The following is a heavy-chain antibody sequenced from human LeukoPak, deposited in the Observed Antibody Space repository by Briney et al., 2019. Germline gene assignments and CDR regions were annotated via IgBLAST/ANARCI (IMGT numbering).Heavy chain of an antibody. CDR1: EYTLTELS. J-gene: IGHJ4*02. V-gene: IGHV1-24*01. D-gene: IGHD3-16*01. CDR2: FDPEDGET. Sequence: ASVKVSCKVSEYTLTELSMHWVRQAPGKGLEWMGGFDPEDGETIYAQKFQGRVTMTEDTSTDTAYMELNSLRAEDTAVYYCAKLWENDYGDFWGQGTLVTVSS. CDR3: AKLWENDYGDF.